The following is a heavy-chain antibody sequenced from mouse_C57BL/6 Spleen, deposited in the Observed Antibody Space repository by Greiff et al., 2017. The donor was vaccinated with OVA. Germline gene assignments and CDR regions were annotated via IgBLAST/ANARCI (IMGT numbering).Heavy chain of an antibody. J-gene: IGHJ4*01. Sequence: VQLQQSGPGLVQPSQSLSITWTVSGFSLTSYGVHWVRQSPGKGLEWLGVIWSGGSTDYNAAFISRLSISKDNSKSQVFFKMNSLQADDTAIYYCARITTVVATRGYYAMDYWGQGTSVTVSS. CDR1: GFSLTSYG. CDR2: IWSGGST. D-gene: IGHD1-1*01. V-gene: IGHV2-2*01. CDR3: ARITTVVATRGYYAMDY.